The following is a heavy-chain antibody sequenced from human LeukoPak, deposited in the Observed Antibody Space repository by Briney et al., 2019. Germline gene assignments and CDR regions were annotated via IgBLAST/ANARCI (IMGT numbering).Heavy chain of an antibody. CDR2: IYYSGST. J-gene: IGHJ4*02. CDR1: GGSISSGDYY. D-gene: IGHD3-22*01. V-gene: IGHV4-61*08. CDR3: ARTDNSGYHDY. Sequence: PSETLSLTCTVSGGSISSGDYYWSWIRQPPGKGLEWIGYIYYSGSTNYNPSLKSRVTISVDTSKNQFSLKLSSVTAADTAVYYCARTDNSGYHDYWGQGILVTVSS.